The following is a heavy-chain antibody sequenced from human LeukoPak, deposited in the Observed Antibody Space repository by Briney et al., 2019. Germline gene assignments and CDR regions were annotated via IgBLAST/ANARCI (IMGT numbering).Heavy chain of an antibody. Sequence: ASVKVSCKASGYTFSGYYMHCVRQAPGQGREWMGWINPKSGGTNYAQKFQGRVTMTRDTSISTAYMELSRLRFDDTAVYYCASGSSFDSSGRGFDYWGQGTLVTVSS. CDR3: ASGSSFDSSGRGFDY. CDR2: INPKSGGT. CDR1: GYTFSGYY. D-gene: IGHD3-22*01. J-gene: IGHJ4*02. V-gene: IGHV1-2*02.